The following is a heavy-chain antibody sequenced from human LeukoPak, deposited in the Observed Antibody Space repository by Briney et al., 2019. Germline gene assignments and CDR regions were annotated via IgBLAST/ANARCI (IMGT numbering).Heavy chain of an antibody. J-gene: IGHJ4*02. Sequence: GSLRLSCAASGFTFSGDSVNWVRQAPGKGLEWVSSVSSSSSYIYYADSVKGRFTISRDNAKNSLYLQMNSLRAEDTAVYYCARVGRGYCSSTICFLDYWGQGTLVTVSS. D-gene: IGHD2-2*01. CDR3: ARVGRGYCSSTICFLDY. CDR2: VSSSSSYI. CDR1: GFTFSGDS. V-gene: IGHV3-21*01.